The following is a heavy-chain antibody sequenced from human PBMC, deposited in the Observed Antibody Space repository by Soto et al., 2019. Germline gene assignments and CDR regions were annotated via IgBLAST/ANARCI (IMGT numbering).Heavy chain of an antibody. CDR2: INPNSGGT. V-gene: IGHV1-2*04. Sequence: GASVKVSCKASGYTFTGYYMHWVRQAPGQGLEWMGWINPNSGGTNYAQKFQGWVTMTRDTSISTAYMELSRLRSDDTAVYYCASVVDIVLIDNWFDPWGQGTLVTVSS. CDR3: ASVVDIVLIDNWFDP. CDR1: GYTFTGYY. J-gene: IGHJ5*02. D-gene: IGHD2-8*01.